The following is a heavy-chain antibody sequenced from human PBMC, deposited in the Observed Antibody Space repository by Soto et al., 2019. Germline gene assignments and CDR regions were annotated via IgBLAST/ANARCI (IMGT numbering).Heavy chain of an antibody. J-gene: IGHJ4*02. CDR2: ISSRSIYI. D-gene: IGHD3-22*01. CDR1: GFTFSSYS. Sequence: SCAASGFTFSSYSMNWVRQAPGKGLEWVSSISSRSIYIYYADSVKGRFTISRDNAKNSLYLQMNSLRAEDTAVYYCARDDYDSSGYYCWGQGTLVTVS. V-gene: IGHV3-21*01. CDR3: ARDDYDSSGYYC.